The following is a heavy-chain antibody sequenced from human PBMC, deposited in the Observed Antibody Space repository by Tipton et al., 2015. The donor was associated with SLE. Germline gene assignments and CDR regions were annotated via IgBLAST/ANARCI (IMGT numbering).Heavy chain of an antibody. Sequence: TLSLTCTVSGGSISSYYWSWIRQSAGKRLEWIGRIYTRGSTNYNPPLKSRVTMSVDTSKNQFSLRLSSVTAADTAVYYCARLNDSGLFFDSWGQGTLVTVSS. CDR2: IYTRGST. J-gene: IGHJ4*02. V-gene: IGHV4-4*07. CDR1: GGSISSYY. D-gene: IGHD4-17*01. CDR3: ARLNDSGLFFDS.